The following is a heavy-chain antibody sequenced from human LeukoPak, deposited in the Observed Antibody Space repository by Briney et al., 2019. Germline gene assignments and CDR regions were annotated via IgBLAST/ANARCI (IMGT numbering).Heavy chain of an antibody. Sequence: GGSLRLSCAASGFTFSSYWMSWVRQAPGKGLEWVANIKQDGSEKYYVDSVKGRFTISRDNAKNSLYLQMNSLRAEDTAVCYCARSSWGDYVRGPYFDYWGQGTLVTVSS. CDR2: IKQDGSEK. CDR3: ARSSWGDYVRGPYFDY. J-gene: IGHJ4*02. D-gene: IGHD3-16*01. V-gene: IGHV3-7*01. CDR1: GFTFSSYW.